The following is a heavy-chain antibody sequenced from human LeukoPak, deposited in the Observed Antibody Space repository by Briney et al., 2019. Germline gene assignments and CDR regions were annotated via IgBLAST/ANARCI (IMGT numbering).Heavy chain of an antibody. V-gene: IGHV4-59*01. CDR2: IIYNGNT. CDR3: ARAPRDREYCGATSCFEYMDV. Sequence: PSETLSLTCTVSGGSISSYYWSWLRQPPGKGLEWIAYIIYNGNTKYNPSLKSRVTISVDTSKTQFSLKVTSVTAADTAVYYCARAPRDREYCGATSCFEYMDVWGRGTTVTISS. J-gene: IGHJ6*03. CDR1: GGSISSYY. D-gene: IGHD2-21*01.